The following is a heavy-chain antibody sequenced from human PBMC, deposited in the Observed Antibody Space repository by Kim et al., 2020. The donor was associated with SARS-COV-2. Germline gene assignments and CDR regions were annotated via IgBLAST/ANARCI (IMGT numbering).Heavy chain of an antibody. CDR3: AKEYSSSSGQVDY. J-gene: IGHJ4*02. D-gene: IGHD6-6*01. Sequence: GGSLRLSCAASGFTFSSYAMSWVRQAPGKGLEWVSAISGGGGNTDYADSMKGRFTISRENSKNTLYLQMSSLRAEDTAVYYCAKEYSSSSGQVDYWGQGTLVTVSS. CDR2: ISGGGGNT. V-gene: IGHV3-23*01. CDR1: GFTFSSYA.